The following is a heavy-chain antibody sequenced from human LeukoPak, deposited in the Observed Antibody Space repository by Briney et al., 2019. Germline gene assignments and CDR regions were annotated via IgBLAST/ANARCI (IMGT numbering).Heavy chain of an antibody. CDR3: ARDRTITMVRGKLNWFDP. D-gene: IGHD3-10*01. CDR1: GYTFTSYG. CDR2: ISAYNGNT. V-gene: IGHV1-18*01. Sequence: ASVRVSCKASGYTFTSYGISWVRQAPGQGLEWMGWISAYNGNTNYAQKLQGRVTMTTDTSTSTAYMELRSLRSDDTAVYYCARDRTITMVRGKLNWFDPWGQGTLVTVSS. J-gene: IGHJ5*02.